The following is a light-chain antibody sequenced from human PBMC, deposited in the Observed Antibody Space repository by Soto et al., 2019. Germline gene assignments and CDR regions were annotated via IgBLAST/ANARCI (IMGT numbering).Light chain of an antibody. CDR2: DTR. V-gene: IGLV7-46*01. J-gene: IGLJ2*01. Sequence: QAMVTQEPSLTVSPGGTVTLTCGSSTGAVTSGHYPYWFQQKPGQAPRTLIYDTRNKHSWTPARFSGSLLGGKAALTLSGAQPEDEAEYYCLLSYSGARVFGGGTKLTVL. CDR3: LLSYSGARV. CDR1: TGAVTSGHY.